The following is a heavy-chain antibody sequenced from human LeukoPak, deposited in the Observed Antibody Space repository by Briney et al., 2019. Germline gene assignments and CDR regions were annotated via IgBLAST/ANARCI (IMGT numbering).Heavy chain of an antibody. J-gene: IGHJ4*02. CDR2: IRYDGSNK. CDR1: GFTFSSYG. Sequence: GGSLRLSCAASGFTFSSYGMHWVRQAPGKGLEWVAFIRYDGSNKYYADSVKGRFTISRDNSKNTLYLQMNSLIAEDTAVYYCARARGPYYAFDYWGQGTLVTVSS. D-gene: IGHD3-22*01. CDR3: ARARGPYYAFDY. V-gene: IGHV3-30*02.